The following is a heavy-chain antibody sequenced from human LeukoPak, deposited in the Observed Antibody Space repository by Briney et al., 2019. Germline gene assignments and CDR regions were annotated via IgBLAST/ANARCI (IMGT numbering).Heavy chain of an antibody. CDR2: IKQDGSEK. CDR1: GFTFSSYW. D-gene: IGHD3-10*01. J-gene: IGHJ3*02. Sequence: GGSLRLSCAASGFTFSSYWMSWVRQAPGKGLEWVANIKQDGSEKYYVDSVKGRFTISRDNAKNPLYLQMNSLRAEDTAVYYCAREPLLWFGELSGWGTDAFDIWGQGTMVTVSS. V-gene: IGHV3-7*01. CDR3: AREPLLWFGELSGWGTDAFDI.